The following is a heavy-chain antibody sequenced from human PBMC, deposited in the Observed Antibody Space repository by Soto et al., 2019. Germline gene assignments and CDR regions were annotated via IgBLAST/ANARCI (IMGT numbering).Heavy chain of an antibody. CDR2: IFSSGST. CDR3: ARDFAYFDS. J-gene: IGHJ4*02. CDR1: GGSISSYY. V-gene: IGHV4-4*07. D-gene: IGHD3-3*01. Sequence: SETLSLTCSVSGGSISSYYWSWIRQPAGKGLEWIGRIFSSGSTNYNPSLKSRVSMSVDTSKNQFALNLDSVTAADTAVYFCARDFAYFDSWGQGTLVTVSS.